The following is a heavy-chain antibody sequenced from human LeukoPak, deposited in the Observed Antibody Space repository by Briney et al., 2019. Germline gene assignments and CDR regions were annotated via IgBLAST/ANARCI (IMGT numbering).Heavy chain of an antibody. D-gene: IGHD5/OR15-5a*01. J-gene: IGHJ6*03. CDR3: ARQVSDYYYYYIDV. CDR1: GGSISSTAYC. CDR2: IYYGETT. Sequence: SHTLSLTCTVSGGSISSTAYCLDWIRQPTGKGLERIRSIYYGETTYYNSSLKSRVTISLNTSKNQFSLSLNSVTAADTAVYYCARQVSDYYYYYIDVWGKGATVTVSS. V-gene: IGHV4-39*01.